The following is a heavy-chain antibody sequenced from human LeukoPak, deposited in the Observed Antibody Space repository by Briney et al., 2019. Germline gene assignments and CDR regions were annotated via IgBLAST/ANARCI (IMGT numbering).Heavy chain of an antibody. D-gene: IGHD2-15*01. J-gene: IGHJ5*02. Sequence: PGGSRRLACAASGFTVSSNYMSWVRQAPGKGLEWVANIKQDGSEKYYVDSVKGRFTISRDNAKNSLYLQMNSLRAEDTAVYYCARDSGSWGQGTLVTVSS. V-gene: IGHV3-7*03. CDR2: IKQDGSEK. CDR1: GFTVSSNY. CDR3: ARDSGS.